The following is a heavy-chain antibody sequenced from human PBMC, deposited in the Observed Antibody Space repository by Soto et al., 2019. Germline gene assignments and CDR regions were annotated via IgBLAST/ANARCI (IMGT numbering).Heavy chain of an antibody. Sequence: GASVKVSCKASGGTFSSYAISWVRQAPGQGLEWMGGIIPIFGTANYAQKFQGRVTITADESTSTAYMELSSLTSEDTAVYYCARKDYYGAGIYYFDHWGQGTLVTVSS. D-gene: IGHD3-10*01. CDR2: IIPIFGTA. J-gene: IGHJ4*02. CDR1: GGTFSSYA. V-gene: IGHV1-69*13. CDR3: ARKDYYGAGIYYFDH.